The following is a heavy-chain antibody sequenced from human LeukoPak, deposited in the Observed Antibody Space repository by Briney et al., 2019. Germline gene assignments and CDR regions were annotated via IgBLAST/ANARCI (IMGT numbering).Heavy chain of an antibody. D-gene: IGHD2-15*01. CDR2: TYYSGRT. V-gene: IGHV4-39*01. CDR3: ARVGCSSVSCADY. CDR1: GTPIISNNYF. Sequence: SETLSLTCNVSGTPIISNNYFWGWIRQPVGKGLEWIGTTYYSGRTFYNPSLKSRVTISVDPSKHQVSLRLTSVPAADTAIYYCARVGCSSVSCADYWGQGTLLTVSS. J-gene: IGHJ4*02.